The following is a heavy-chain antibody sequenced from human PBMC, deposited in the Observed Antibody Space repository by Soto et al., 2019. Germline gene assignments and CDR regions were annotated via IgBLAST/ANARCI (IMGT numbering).Heavy chain of an antibody. V-gene: IGHV3-74*01. J-gene: IGHJ5*02. CDR1: GFTFTNYW. CDR3: TRESYDSSGYYHSSWFDP. D-gene: IGHD3-22*01. CDR2: INGDGTNT. Sequence: EVQLVDPGGGLVQPGGSLRLSCATSGFTFTNYWMHWVRQAPGKGLVWVSRINGDGTNTYYADSVRGRFTTSRDNAKNTLYLQMNSLRAEDTAVYYCTRESYDSSGYYHSSWFDPWGQGTLVTVSS.